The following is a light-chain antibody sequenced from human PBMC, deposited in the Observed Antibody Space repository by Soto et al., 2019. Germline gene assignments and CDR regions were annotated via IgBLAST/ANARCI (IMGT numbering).Light chain of an antibody. V-gene: IGKV1-9*01. J-gene: IGKJ4*01. CDR2: AAS. Sequence: IQLTQSPSSLSASVGDRVTITGRASQGISSYLAWYQQKPGKAPKLLIYAASTLQSGVPSRFSGSGSGTDFTLTISSLQPEDFATYYCQQLNSYPPTFGGGTKVDIK. CDR3: QQLNSYPPT. CDR1: QGISSY.